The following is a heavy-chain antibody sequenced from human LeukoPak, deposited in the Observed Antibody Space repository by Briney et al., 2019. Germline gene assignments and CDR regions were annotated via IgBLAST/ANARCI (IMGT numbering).Heavy chain of an antibody. CDR2: IKSNSNGGTI. J-gene: IGHJ4*02. CDR1: GFTFSNAW. D-gene: IGHD3-22*01. CDR3: ARNYDSRAYPFDY. Sequence: GGSLRLSCAASGFTFSNAWMSWVRQAPGKGLEWVGRIKSNSNGGTIDYAAPVKGRFTISRDDPKNTLYLQMNSLRAEDTAVYYCARNYDSRAYPFDYWGQGTLVTVSS. V-gene: IGHV3-15*01.